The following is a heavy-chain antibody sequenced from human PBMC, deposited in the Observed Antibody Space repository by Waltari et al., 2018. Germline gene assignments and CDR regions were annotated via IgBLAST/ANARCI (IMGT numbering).Heavy chain of an antibody. V-gene: IGHV1-69*02. Sequence: QVQLVQSGAEVKKPGSSVKVSCKASGGTFSSYTISWVRQAPGQGLEWMGRIIPILGIANYAQKFQGRVTITADKSTSTAYMELSSLRSEDTAVYYCASAPRGGTIQYGMDVWGQGTTVTVSS. CDR1: GGTFSSYT. J-gene: IGHJ6*02. CDR3: ASAPRGGTIQYGMDV. CDR2: IIPILGIA. D-gene: IGHD1-7*01.